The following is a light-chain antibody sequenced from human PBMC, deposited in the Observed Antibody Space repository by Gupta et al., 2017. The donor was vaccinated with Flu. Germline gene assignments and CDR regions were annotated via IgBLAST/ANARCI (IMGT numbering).Light chain of an antibody. Sequence: QPVVTQEPSVTVSPGGTVTLTCGSSSGAVTSRHFPYWVQKKPGQAPRTLTFNTATKHPWTPARFSASLLGGKAALTLSGAQPEDEAEYFCFLSETDTFLFGGGTLLTVL. J-gene: IGLJ3*02. CDR2: NTA. V-gene: IGLV7-46*01. CDR3: FLSETDTFL. CDR1: SGAVTSRHF.